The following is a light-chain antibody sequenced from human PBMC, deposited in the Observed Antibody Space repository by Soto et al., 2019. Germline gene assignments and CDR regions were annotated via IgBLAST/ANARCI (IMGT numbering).Light chain of an antibody. CDR1: SRDVGGYNH. CDR3: GSYSTSSTLYV. Sequence: LSRVASGCSFHRWPIRINKTKTSRDVGGYNHVSWYQQHPGKAPKLMIYDVSNRPSGVSNRFSGSKSANTASLTISGLQAEDEADYYCGSYSTSSTLYVFGTVTKVTVL. V-gene: IGLV2-14*03. CDR2: DVS. J-gene: IGLJ1*01.